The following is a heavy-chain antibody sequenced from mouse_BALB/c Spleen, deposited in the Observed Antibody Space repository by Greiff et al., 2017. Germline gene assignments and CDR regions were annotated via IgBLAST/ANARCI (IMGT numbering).Heavy chain of an antibody. CDR3: ARSITTYFDY. CDR1: GYTFTSYW. V-gene: IGHV1-7*01. Sequence: VKLQESGAELAKPGASVKMSCKASGYTFTSYWMHWVKQRPGQGLEWIGYINPSTGYTEYNQKFKDKATLTADKSSSTAYMQLSSLTSEDSAVYYCARSITTYFDYWGQGTTLTVSS. CDR2: INPSTGYT. D-gene: IGHD1-1*01. J-gene: IGHJ2*01.